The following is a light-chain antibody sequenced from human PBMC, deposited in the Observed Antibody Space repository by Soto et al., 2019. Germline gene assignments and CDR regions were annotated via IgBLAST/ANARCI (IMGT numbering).Light chain of an antibody. CDR1: SSDVGGFEY. J-gene: IGLJ2*01. V-gene: IGLV2-8*01. CDR3: SSYADTNNLV. Sequence: QSALSQPASVSGSPGQSITISCTGTSSDVGGFEYVSWYQQHPGKAPKLMIDEVNKRPSGVPDRFSGSKSGNTASLTVSGLQAEDEADYYCSSYADTNNLVFGGGTKLTVL. CDR2: EVN.